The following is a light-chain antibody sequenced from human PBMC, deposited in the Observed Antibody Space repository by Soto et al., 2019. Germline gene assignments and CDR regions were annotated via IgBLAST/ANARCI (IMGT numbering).Light chain of an antibody. CDR3: QQTYSTPRT. CDR2: AAS. V-gene: IGKV1-39*01. Sequence: DIQMTQAPSSLSASVGDRFTITCRASQSISNFLNWYQQKPGKAPKLMIYAASSVQSGVPSRFGGSGSGTDFTLTISRLQPEDFATDYCQQTYSTPRTFGQGTKVEIK. J-gene: IGKJ1*01. CDR1: QSISNF.